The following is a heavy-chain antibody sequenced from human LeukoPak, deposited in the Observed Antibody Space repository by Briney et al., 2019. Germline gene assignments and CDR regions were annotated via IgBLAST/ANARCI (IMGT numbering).Heavy chain of an antibody. CDR1: GFTFSSYA. J-gene: IGHJ4*02. V-gene: IGHV3-30-3*01. D-gene: IGHD6-13*01. Sequence: GGSLRLSCAASGFTFSSYAMHWVRQAPGKGLEWVAVISYDGSNKCYADSVKGRFTISRDNSKNTLYLQMNSLRAEDTAVYYCARPREQLDDYWGQGTLVTVSS. CDR3: ARPREQLDDY. CDR2: ISYDGSNK.